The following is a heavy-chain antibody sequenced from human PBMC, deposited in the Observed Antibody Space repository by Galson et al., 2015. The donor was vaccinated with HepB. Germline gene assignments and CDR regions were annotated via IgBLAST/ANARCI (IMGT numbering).Heavy chain of an antibody. V-gene: IGHV3-74*01. J-gene: IGHJ6*02. CDR3: AKVTVQLWPPCHYNGMDL. D-gene: IGHD1-1*01. CDR2: INHDGTST. Sequence: SLRLSCAASDLIPRNHWIHWVRQVPGKGLVWVSRINHDGTSTSYADSVKGRFTISRDNAKNTLYLQMNSLRPEDTAVYYCAKVTVQLWPPCHYNGMDLWGQGTTVTVSS. CDR1: DLIPRNHW.